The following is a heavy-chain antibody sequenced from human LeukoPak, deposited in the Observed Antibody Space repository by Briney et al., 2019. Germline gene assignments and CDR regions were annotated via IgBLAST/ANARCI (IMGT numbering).Heavy chain of an antibody. CDR2: IFTSGST. CDR3: ARESGVNAGSYAY. CDR1: GGSISSYY. Sequence: PSETLSLTCTVSGGSISSYYWTWIRQPAGEGLEWIGRIFTSGSTNYNPSLKSRATMSVDTSKNEFSLRLTSVTAADTAVYYCARESGVNAGSYAYWGQGTLVTVSS. D-gene: IGHD1-26*01. J-gene: IGHJ4*02. V-gene: IGHV4-4*07.